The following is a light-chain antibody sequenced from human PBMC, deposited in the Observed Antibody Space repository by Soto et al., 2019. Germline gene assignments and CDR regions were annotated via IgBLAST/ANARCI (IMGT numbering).Light chain of an antibody. CDR3: QPRHP. CDR2: DAS. Sequence: EIVLTQSPATLSLSPGERATLSCRASQSVRSDFAWYQQKPGQAPRLLIYDASNRATAIPVRCSGSGSGTDFTLTLSSLEPEAFADYYCQPRHPFGPGTKVDIK. V-gene: IGKV3-11*01. CDR1: QSVRSD. J-gene: IGKJ3*01.